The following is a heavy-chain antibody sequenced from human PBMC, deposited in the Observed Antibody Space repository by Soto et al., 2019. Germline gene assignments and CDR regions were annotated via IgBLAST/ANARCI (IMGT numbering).Heavy chain of an antibody. CDR3: TRSIITTAGTDAFDL. J-gene: IGHJ3*01. CDR1: GYTFTSYY. V-gene: IGHV1-46*03. CDR2: ISTMSGGT. D-gene: IGHD6-13*01. Sequence: QVQLVQSGAEVKKPGASVRVSCKASGYTFTSYYIHWVRQAPGHGPEWMGMISTMSGGTDYAQKFQGRVTMTRDTSTSTVYMELSSLRSEDTAVYYCTRSIITTAGTDAFDLWGQGTLVTVSS.